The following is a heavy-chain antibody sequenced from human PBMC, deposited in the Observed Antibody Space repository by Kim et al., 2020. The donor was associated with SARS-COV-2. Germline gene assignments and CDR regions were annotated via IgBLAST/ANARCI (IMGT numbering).Heavy chain of an antibody. D-gene: IGHD3-10*01. V-gene: IGHV4-59*08. J-gene: IGHJ6*03. CDR1: GGSISSYY. CDR2: IYYSGST. Sequence: SETLSLTCTVSGGSISSYYWSWIRQPPGKGLEWIGYIYYSGSTNYNPSLKSRVTISVDTSKNQFSLKLSSVTAADTAVYYCAYGSGSYGNYYYYYMDVWGKGTTLTVSS. CDR3: AYGSGSYGNYYYYYMDV.